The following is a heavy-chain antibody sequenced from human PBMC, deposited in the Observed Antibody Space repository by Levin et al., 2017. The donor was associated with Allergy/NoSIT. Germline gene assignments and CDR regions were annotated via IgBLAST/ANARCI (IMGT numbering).Heavy chain of an antibody. CDR2: TDHRGNT. V-gene: IGHV4-4*07. J-gene: IGHJ3*02. D-gene: IGHD3-10*01. Sequence: SCTVSGGSINNNFWSWIRQPAGKGLQWIGRTDHRGNTNYNPSLKSRVTLSVDTSENHFSLKLSSVTAADTAVYYCVRDGAKGRAGDAFDIWSQGTMVTVSA. CDR1: GGSINNNF. CDR3: VRDGAKGRAGDAFDI.